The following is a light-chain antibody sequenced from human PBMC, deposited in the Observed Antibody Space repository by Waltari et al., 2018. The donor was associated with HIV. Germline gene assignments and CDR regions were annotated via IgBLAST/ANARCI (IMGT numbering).Light chain of an antibody. CDR3: NSRDSSSNHVV. CDR2: GKI. J-gene: IGLJ2*01. V-gene: IGLV3-19*01. Sequence: SSDLTQPPAVSVALGQTVRITCPGDSLGTYNAHWCQQRPGQAPVLVVYGKINRPSGIPDRFSGSSSGNTATLTITGAQAEDEADYYCNSRDSSSNHVVFGGGTKLTVL. CDR1: SLGTYN.